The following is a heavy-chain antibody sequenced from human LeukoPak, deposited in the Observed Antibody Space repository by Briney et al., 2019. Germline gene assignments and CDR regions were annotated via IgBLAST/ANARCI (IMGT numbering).Heavy chain of an antibody. D-gene: IGHD6-6*01. V-gene: IGHV3-7*01. CDR2: IKQDETEK. CDR3: ASPSRGASSSWFY. Sequence: GESLRLSCTASGFTFSNFWMGWVRQAPGKGLEWVANIKQDETEKFYLGSVKGRFTISRDNSKNTLYLQMNSLRAEDTAVYYCASPSRGASSSWFYWGQGTLVTVSS. J-gene: IGHJ4*02. CDR1: GFTFSNFW.